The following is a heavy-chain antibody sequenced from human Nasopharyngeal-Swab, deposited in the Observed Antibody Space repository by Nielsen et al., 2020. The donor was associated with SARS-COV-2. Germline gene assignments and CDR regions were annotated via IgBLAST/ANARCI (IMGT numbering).Heavy chain of an antibody. D-gene: IGHD3-3*01. CDR3: ARDGLDYDFWSAYFMDV. CDR1: GFTFSSYN. Sequence: GESLKISCAASGFTFSSYNMNWVRQAPGKGLEWASSISSSSTYIYYADSVKGRFTISRDSAKNSLYLQMNSLRAEDTAVYYCARDGLDYDFWSAYFMDVWGQGTTVTVSS. CDR2: ISSSSTYI. V-gene: IGHV3-21*01. J-gene: IGHJ6*02.